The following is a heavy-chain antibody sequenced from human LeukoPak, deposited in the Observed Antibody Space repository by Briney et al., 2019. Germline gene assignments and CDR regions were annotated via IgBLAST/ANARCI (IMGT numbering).Heavy chain of an antibody. V-gene: IGHV3-30*02. CDR1: GVTFSSYG. D-gene: IGHD2-15*01. J-gene: IGHJ4*02. CDR2: IRYDGSNK. Sequence: PGGSLRLSCAASGVTFSSYGMNWVRQAPGKGLEWVAFIRYDGSNKYYTGSVKGRFTISRDNSKNTLYLQMNSLRAEDTAVYYCAKDRCSGGRCYVFDYWGQGTLVTVSS. CDR3: AKDRCSGGRCYVFDY.